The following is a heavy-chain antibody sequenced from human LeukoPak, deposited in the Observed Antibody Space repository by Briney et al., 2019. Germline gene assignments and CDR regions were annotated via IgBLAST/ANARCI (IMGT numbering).Heavy chain of an antibody. V-gene: IGHV1-18*01. CDR1: GYTFTGYG. CDR3: ARVEALRFLEWLSRGAFDI. Sequence: ASVKVSCKASGYTFTGYGISWVRQAPGQGLEWMGWISAYKGNTNYAQKLQGRVTMTTDRSTSTACTELRSLRSDDTAVYYCARVEALRFLEWLSRGAFDIWGQGTMVTVSS. D-gene: IGHD3-3*01. CDR2: ISAYKGNT. J-gene: IGHJ3*02.